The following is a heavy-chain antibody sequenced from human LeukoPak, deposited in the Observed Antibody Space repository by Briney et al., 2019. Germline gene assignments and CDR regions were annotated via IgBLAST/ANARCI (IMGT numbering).Heavy chain of an antibody. V-gene: IGHV3-66*01. D-gene: IGHD3-16*01. Sequence: GGSLRLSCAASGFTVSSNYMSWVRQAPGKGLEWVSVIYSGGSTYYADSVKGRFTISRDNSKNTLYLQMNSLRAEDTAVYYCARGAVRYYGAFDIWGQGTMVNVST. CDR3: ARGAVRYYGAFDI. CDR1: GFTVSSNY. CDR2: IYSGGST. J-gene: IGHJ3*02.